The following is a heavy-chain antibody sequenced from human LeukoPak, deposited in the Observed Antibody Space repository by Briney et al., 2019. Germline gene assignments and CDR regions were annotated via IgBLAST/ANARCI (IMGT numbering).Heavy chain of an antibody. D-gene: IGHD7-27*01. CDR2: IDWDDDK. CDR3: ARGWGRFDD. CDR1: GFSFDTFGMR. J-gene: IGHJ4*02. Sequence: ESGPTLVNPTQTLTVTCTFSGFSFDTFGMRVSWIRQPPGKALEWLGRIDWDDDKLYSTSLKTRLTISKDTSKNKVVLTMTNMDPEDTATYYCARGWGRFDDWGQGTPVTVSS. V-gene: IGHV2-70*04.